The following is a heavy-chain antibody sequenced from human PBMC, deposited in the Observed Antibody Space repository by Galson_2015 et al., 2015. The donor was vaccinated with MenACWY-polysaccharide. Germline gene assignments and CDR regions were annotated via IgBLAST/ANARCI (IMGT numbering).Heavy chain of an antibody. J-gene: IGHJ4*02. V-gene: IGHV3-48*04. Sequence: SLRLSCAASGFTFSTSTMNWVRQAPGKGLEWISYISSSSSPIYYADSVKGRFTVSRDNAKNSVYLQMNSLRAEDTAVYYCAETPLDYYDSAGFIRTWGQGTLVTVSS. D-gene: IGHD3-22*01. CDR2: ISSSSSPI. CDR3: AETPLDYYDSAGFIRT. CDR1: GFTFSTST.